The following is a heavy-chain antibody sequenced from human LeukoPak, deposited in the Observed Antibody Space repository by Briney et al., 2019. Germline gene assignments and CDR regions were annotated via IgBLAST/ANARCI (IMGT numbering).Heavy chain of an antibody. V-gene: IGHV3-30*18. CDR1: GFIFSSYG. Sequence: GGSLRLSCAASGFIFSSYGMHWVRQAPGKGLEWVAVTSYDGTNKYYADSVKGRFTISRDNSKNTLYLQMNSLRAEDTAMYYCAKDKRAAPYYYAMDVWGQGTTVTVSS. J-gene: IGHJ6*02. CDR3: AKDKRAAPYYYAMDV. CDR2: TSYDGTNK.